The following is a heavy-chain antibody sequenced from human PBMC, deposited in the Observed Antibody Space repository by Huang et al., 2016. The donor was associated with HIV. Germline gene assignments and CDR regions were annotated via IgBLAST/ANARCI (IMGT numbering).Heavy chain of an antibody. J-gene: IGHJ6*02. CDR1: GGSISSRSYY. CDR2: IYYSGNT. D-gene: IGHD6-19*01. CDR3: ARHGRVAGHYYNNMDV. Sequence: LQLQESGSGLVKSAETLSLICTVSGGSISSRSYYWGWIRQPPGKGPEWIGSIYYSGNTYYNPAVKSRVTISVDTSKNQFSLKVNSVTAADTAVYYCARHGRVAGHYYNNMDVWGRGTTVTVSS. V-gene: IGHV4-39*01.